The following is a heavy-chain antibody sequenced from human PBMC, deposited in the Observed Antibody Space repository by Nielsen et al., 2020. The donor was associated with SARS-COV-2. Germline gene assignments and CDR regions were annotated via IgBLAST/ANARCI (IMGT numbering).Heavy chain of an antibody. V-gene: IGHV4-31*03. D-gene: IGHD2-2*02. CDR1: GGSISSGGYY. J-gene: IGHJ2*01. CDR3: ARDGGVPVVVPAAIPGGSSYWYFDL. CDR2: IYYSGST. Sequence: SETLSLTCTVSGGSISSGGYYWSWIRQHPGKGLEWIGYIYYSGSTYYNPSLKSRVTISVDTSKNQFSLKLSSVTAADTAVYYCARDGGVPVVVPAAIPGGSSYWYFDLWGRGTLVTVSS.